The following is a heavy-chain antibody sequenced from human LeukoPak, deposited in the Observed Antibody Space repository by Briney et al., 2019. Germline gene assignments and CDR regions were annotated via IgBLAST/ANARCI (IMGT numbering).Heavy chain of an antibody. CDR2: ISSSGGTT. D-gene: IGHD3-10*01. V-gene: IGHV3-23*01. CDR3: AKVGPHYYGSGSYHPFDY. CDR1: GFTFSSYA. Sequence: GGSLRLSCAAPGFTFSSYAMSWVRQAPGKGLEWVSGISSSGGTTYYADSVKGRFTISRDNSKNTLYLQMSSLRAEDTAVYYCAKVGPHYYGSGSYHPFDYWGQGTLVTVSS. J-gene: IGHJ4*02.